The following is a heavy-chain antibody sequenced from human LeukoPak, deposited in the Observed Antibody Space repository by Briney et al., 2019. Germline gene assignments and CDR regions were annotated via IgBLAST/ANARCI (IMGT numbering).Heavy chain of an antibody. CDR3: GRLGESGSYLDY. Sequence: GESLRISCKGSGYSFTSYWISWVRQMPGKGLEWMGRIDPSDSYTNYSPSFQGHVTISADKSISTAYLQCSSLKASDAAMYYCGRLGESGSYLDYWGQGTLVTVSS. V-gene: IGHV5-10-1*01. CDR1: GYSFTSYW. D-gene: IGHD1-26*01. J-gene: IGHJ4*02. CDR2: IDPSDSYT.